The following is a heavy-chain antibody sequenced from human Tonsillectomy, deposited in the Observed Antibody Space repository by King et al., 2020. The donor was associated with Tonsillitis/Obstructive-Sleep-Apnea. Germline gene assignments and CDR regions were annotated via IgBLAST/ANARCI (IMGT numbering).Heavy chain of an antibody. Sequence: VQLQQWGAGLLKPSETLSLPCAVYGGSFSGYYWSWIRQPPGKGLEWIGEINHSGSTNYNPSLKSRVTISVDTSKNQFSLKLSSVTAADTAVYYCARVDPGYCSSTSCYSWFDPWGQGTLVTVSS. D-gene: IGHD2-2*02. CDR1: GGSFSGYY. CDR2: INHSGST. CDR3: ARVDPGYCSSTSCYSWFDP. J-gene: IGHJ5*02. V-gene: IGHV4-34*01.